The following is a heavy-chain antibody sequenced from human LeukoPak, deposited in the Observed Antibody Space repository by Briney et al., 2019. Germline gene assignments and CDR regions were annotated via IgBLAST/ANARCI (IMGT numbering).Heavy chain of an antibody. J-gene: IGHJ3*02. CDR2: ISSSSSYT. Sequence: GGSLRLSCAASGFTFSDYYMSWIRQAPGKGLEWVSYISSSSSYTNYADSVKGRFTISRDNAKNSLYLQMNSLRAEDTAVYYCAREPIQLWFRGAFDIWGQGTMVTVSS. CDR3: AREPIQLWFRGAFDI. CDR1: GFTFSDYY. D-gene: IGHD5-18*01. V-gene: IGHV3-11*05.